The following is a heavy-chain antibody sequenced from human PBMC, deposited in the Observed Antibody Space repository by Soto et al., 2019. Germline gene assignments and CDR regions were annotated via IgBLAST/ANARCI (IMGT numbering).Heavy chain of an antibody. CDR3: DSLILLPDGTGWIDP. CDR2: IYYSGST. Sequence: SETLSLTCTVSGGSISSGDYYWSWIRQPPGKGLEWIGYIYYSGSTYYNPSLKSRVTISVDTSKNQFSLKLSSVTAADTAVYYCDSLILLPDGTGWIDPWGQGTLVTVSS. D-gene: IGHD2-8*02. CDR1: GGSISSGDYY. J-gene: IGHJ5*02. V-gene: IGHV4-30-4*01.